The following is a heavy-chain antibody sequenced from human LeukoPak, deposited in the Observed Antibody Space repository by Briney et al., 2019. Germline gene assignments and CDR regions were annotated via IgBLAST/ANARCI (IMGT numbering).Heavy chain of an antibody. CDR2: FSTSSGNV. J-gene: IGHJ4*02. V-gene: IGHV3-48*04. CDR3: ARGYSGYELENHFDY. CDR1: GFTFSSYS. D-gene: IGHD5-12*01. Sequence: GGSLRLSCAASGFTFSSYSMNWVRQAPGRGLEWVSYFSTSSGNVYYANSVKGRFTISRDNAKNTFYLQMNSLRAEDTAVYYCARGYSGYELENHFDYWGQGTLVTVSS.